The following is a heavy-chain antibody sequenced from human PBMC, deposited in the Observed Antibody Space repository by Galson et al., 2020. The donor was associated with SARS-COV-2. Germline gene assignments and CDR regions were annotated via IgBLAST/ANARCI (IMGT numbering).Heavy chain of an antibody. CDR3: ARDGTYYYDSRGYPPLDY. CDR2: IWYDGSNK. CDR1: GFTFSSYG. Sequence: TGGSLRLSCAASGFTFSSYGMHWVRQAPGKGLEWVAVIWYDGSNKYYADSVKGRFTISRDNSKNTLYLQMNSLRAEDTAVYYCARDGTYYYDSRGYPPLDYWGQGTLVTVSS. V-gene: IGHV3-33*08. D-gene: IGHD3-22*01. J-gene: IGHJ4*02.